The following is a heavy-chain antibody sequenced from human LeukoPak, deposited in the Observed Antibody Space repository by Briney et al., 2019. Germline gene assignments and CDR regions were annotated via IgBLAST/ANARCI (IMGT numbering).Heavy chain of an antibody. CDR2: ISYDGSNK. J-gene: IGHJ5*02. CDR3: ARPRGAAAGTFGFDP. CDR1: GFTFTSYV. D-gene: IGHD6-13*01. V-gene: IGHV3-30*03. Sequence: PGGSLRLSCAASGFTFTSYVMHWVRQAPGKGLQWVALISYDGSNKYYADSVKGRFTISRDNSKNTLYLQMNSLRAKDTAVYYCARPRGAAAGTFGFDPWGQGTLVTVSS.